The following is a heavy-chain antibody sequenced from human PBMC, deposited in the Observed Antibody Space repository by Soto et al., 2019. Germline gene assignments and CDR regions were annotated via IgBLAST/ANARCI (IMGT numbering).Heavy chain of an antibody. Sequence: ASVKLSCKASGDTFTSNSMHSLRQAPGQRLEWRGWINAGNGNTKYSQKFQGRVTITRDTSASTAYMELSSLRSEDTAVYYCAREYCYGYSCGRHAWGPAITVTVS. J-gene: IGHJ6*02. CDR1: GDTFTSNS. V-gene: IGHV1-3*01. D-gene: IGHD5-18*01. CDR2: INAGNGNT. CDR3: AREYCYGYSCGRHA.